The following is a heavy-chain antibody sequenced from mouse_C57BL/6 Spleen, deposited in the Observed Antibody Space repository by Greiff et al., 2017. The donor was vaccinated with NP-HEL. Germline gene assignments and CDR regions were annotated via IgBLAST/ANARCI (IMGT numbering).Heavy chain of an antibody. V-gene: IGHV1-80*01. CDR3: AREDSSGYGAY. J-gene: IGHJ3*01. CDR2: IYPGDGDT. CDR1: GYAFRSYW. D-gene: IGHD3-2*02. Sequence: QVQLKESGAELVKPGASVKISCKASGYAFRSYWMNWVKQRPGKGLEWIGQIYPGDGDTNYNGKFKGKATLTADKSSSTAYMQLSSLTSEDSAVYFCAREDSSGYGAYWGQGTLVTVSA.